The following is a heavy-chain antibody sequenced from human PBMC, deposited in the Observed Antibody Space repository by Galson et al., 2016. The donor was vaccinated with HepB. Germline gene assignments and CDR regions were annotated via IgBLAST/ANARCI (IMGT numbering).Heavy chain of an antibody. CDR2: TSYDGKSE. CDR3: VRGKPGGSGYDPYGSEF. D-gene: IGHD5-12*01. J-gene: IGHJ4*02. CDR1: GFTFSIYA. V-gene: IGHV3-30*14. Sequence: SLRLSCAASGFTFSIYAMLWVRQAPGKGLEWVAATSYDGKSENYADSVKGRFIISRDNSKNTQYLQMNSLRPEDTAVYFCVRGKPGGSGYDPYGSEFWGQGTLVTVSS.